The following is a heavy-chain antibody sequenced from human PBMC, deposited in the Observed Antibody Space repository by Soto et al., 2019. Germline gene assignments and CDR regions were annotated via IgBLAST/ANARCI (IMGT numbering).Heavy chain of an antibody. V-gene: IGHV1-8*02. CDR2: MNPNSGNT. CDR1: GYTFTGYY. CDR3: ARGTSIAARPIWFDP. D-gene: IGHD6-6*01. Sequence: ASVKVSCKAPGYTFTGYYMHWVRQATGQGLEWMGWMNPNSGNTGYAQKFQGRVTMTRNTSISTAYMELSSLRSEDTAVYYCARGTSIAARPIWFDPWGQGTLVTVSS. J-gene: IGHJ5*02.